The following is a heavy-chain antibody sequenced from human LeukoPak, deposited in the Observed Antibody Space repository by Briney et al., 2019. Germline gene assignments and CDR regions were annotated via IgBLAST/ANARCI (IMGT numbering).Heavy chain of an antibody. V-gene: IGHV4-59*01. CDR2: IYYTGTT. J-gene: IGHJ3*02. CDR1: GGSLSGDY. CDR3: ARTNAFGN. Sequence: SETLSLTCTVSGGSLSGDYWNWIRQPPGKGLEWIGYIYYTGTTDYSPSLKSRVTISLDMSKNQFSLKLRSVTAADTAMYYCARTNAFGNRGQGTMVTVSS.